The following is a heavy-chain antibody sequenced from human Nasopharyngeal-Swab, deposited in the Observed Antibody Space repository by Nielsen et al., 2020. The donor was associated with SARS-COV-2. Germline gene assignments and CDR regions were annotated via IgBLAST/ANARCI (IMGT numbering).Heavy chain of an antibody. CDR1: GGSFSGYY. CDR2: INHSGST. Sequence: SQTLSLTCAVYGGSFSGYYWSWIRQPPGKGLEWIGEINHSGSTNYNPSLKSRVTISVDTSKNQFSLKLSSVTAADTAVYYCAREYSWTRGFVSRGFDYWGQGTLVTVSS. V-gene: IGHV4-34*01. CDR3: AREYSWTRGFVSRGFDY. J-gene: IGHJ4*01. D-gene: IGHD1-20*01.